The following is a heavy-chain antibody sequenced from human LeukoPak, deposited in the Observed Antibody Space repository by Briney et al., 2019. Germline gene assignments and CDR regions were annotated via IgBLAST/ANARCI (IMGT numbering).Heavy chain of an antibody. CDR3: AKASVSTAVLFDS. D-gene: IGHD5/OR15-5a*01. V-gene: IGHV4-59*01. J-gene: IGHJ4*02. CDR2: MSNTGIT. Sequence: SETLSLTCTVSGDSISSYFWNWIRQPPGQRLQWIGYMSNTGITKYNPSLKSRVTISADTSKNQFSLIPNSVSTAHTAVYYCAKASVSTAVLFDSWGQGTLVAVSS. CDR1: GDSISSYF.